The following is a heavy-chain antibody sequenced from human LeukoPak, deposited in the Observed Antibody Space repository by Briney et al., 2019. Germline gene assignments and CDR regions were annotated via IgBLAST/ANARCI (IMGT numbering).Heavy chain of an antibody. CDR3: AKAKDTGLVYGDS. V-gene: IGHV1-58*01. CDR2: IVLGSGDT. CDR1: GFTFTNSV. J-gene: IGHJ4*02. D-gene: IGHD5-18*01. Sequence: SVKVSCKTSGFTFTNSVVQWVRQARGQRLEWIGWIVLGSGDTSYAQNFHDRVTLTRDMSTSTAYMELSNLRSEDTAVYYCAKAKDTGLVYGDSWGQGTLVTVYS.